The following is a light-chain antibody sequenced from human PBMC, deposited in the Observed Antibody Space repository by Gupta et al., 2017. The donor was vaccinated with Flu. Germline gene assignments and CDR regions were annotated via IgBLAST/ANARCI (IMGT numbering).Light chain of an antibody. CDR1: QSIGTN. CDR3: QQYYNWPPWT. Sequence: EIVLTQSPATLSVSPGDRATLSCRAIQSIGTNFAWYQQRPGQAPRLLIYGASTRATGIPARFSGSGSGTEFTLTVSSLQSEDSAVYYCQQYYNWPPWTFGQGTKVEIK. CDR2: GAS. V-gene: IGKV3-15*01. J-gene: IGKJ1*01.